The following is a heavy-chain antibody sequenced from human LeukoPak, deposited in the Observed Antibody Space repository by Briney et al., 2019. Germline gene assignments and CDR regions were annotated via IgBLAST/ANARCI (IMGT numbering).Heavy chain of an antibody. CDR3: ASAPEWEPKVLFDY. J-gene: IGHJ4*02. V-gene: IGHV4-39*07. D-gene: IGHD1-26*01. CDR2: IYYSGST. CDR1: GGSISSSSYY. Sequence: SETLSLTCTVSGGSISSSSYYWGWIRQPPGKGLEWIGSIYYSGSTYYNPSLKSRVTISVDTSMNQFSLKLSSVTAADTAVYYCASAPEWEPKVLFDYWGQGTLVTVSS.